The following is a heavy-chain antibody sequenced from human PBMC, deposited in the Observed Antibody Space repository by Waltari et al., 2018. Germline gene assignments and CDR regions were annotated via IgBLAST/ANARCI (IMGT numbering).Heavy chain of an antibody. V-gene: IGHV3-23*01. D-gene: IGHD3-3*01. CDR1: GFTFSNYA. Sequence: EVQLLESGGGLVQPGGSLRLSCAASGFTFSNYAMTWVRQAPGTGLEWVSSISANAVDTFYADSVRGRFTISRDNSKNTLYLQMNSLRAEDTAVYYCAKVGSGYRGPCDYWGQGTLVTVSS. CDR3: AKVGSGYRGPCDY. CDR2: ISANAVDT. J-gene: IGHJ4*02.